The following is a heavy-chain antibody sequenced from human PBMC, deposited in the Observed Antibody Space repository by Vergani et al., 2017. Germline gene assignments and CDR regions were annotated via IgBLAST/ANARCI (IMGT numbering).Heavy chain of an antibody. J-gene: IGHJ4*02. CDR1: GGTFSSYA. CDR3: ARRASGSSDY. CDR2: INPSGGAT. Sequence: QVQLVQSGAEVKKPGASVKVSCKASGGTFSSYAISWVRQAPGQGFEWMGIINPSGGATTYENRFQGRLTMTRDTSTNTVYMDLSVLRSEDTAIYYCARRASGSSDYWGQGTLVTVSS. V-gene: IGHV1-46*01. D-gene: IGHD1-26*01.